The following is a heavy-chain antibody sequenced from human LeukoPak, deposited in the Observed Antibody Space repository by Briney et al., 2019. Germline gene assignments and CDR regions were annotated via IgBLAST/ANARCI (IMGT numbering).Heavy chain of an antibody. D-gene: IGHD3-16*01. J-gene: IGHJ3*02. V-gene: IGHV3-30*02. CDR1: GFTFSKYG. CDR2: IRYDGSTE. Sequence: GGSLRLSCEVSGFTFSKYGMHWVRQAPGKGLEWVSTIRYDGSTEYYADPVRGRFTISRDNSKNTLYLQMNSLRAEDTAVYYCAKDQGQQGEHAFDIWGQGTMVTVSS. CDR3: AKDQGQQGEHAFDI.